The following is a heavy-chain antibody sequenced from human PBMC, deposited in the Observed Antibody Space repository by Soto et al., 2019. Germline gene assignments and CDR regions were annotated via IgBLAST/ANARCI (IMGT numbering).Heavy chain of an antibody. CDR1: GYLFTGYY. V-gene: IGHV1-2*02. D-gene: IGHD2-2*01. Sequence: GASVKGSFKASGYLFTGYYMHLVRQAPGQGLEWMGWINPNSGGTNYAQKFQGRVTMTRDTSISTAYMELSRLRSDDTAVYYCASGYCSNTTCYPSGQGTMVTVSS. CDR2: INPNSGGT. J-gene: IGHJ5*02. CDR3: ASGYCSNTTCYP.